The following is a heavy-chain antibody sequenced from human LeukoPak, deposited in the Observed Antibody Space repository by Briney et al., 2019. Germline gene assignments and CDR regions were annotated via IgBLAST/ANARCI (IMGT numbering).Heavy chain of an antibody. CDR2: IIPIFGTA. J-gene: IGHJ6*03. V-gene: IGHV1-69*06. D-gene: IGHD3-22*01. CDR3: ARAPLDSSGHKGGFDYYYYYMDV. Sequence: ASVKVSCKASGGTFSSYAISWVRQAPGQGLEWMGGIIPIFGTANYAQKFQGRVTITADKSTSTAYMELSSLRSEDTAVYYCARAPLDSSGHKGGFDYYYYYMDVWGKGTTVTVSS. CDR1: GGTFSSYA.